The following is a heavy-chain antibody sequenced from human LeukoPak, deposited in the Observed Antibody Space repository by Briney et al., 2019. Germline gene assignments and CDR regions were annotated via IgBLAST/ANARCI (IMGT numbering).Heavy chain of an antibody. CDR3: ARGRVAAAPGPVTGGHYYYYMDV. D-gene: IGHD6-13*01. Sequence: ASVKVSCKASGYTFTSYDINWVRQATGQGLEWMGWMNPNSGNTGYAQKFQGRVTITRNTSISTAYMELSSLRSEDTAVYYCARGRVAAAPGPVTGGHYYYYMDVWGKGTTVTVSS. J-gene: IGHJ6*03. V-gene: IGHV1-8*03. CDR2: MNPNSGNT. CDR1: GYTFTSYD.